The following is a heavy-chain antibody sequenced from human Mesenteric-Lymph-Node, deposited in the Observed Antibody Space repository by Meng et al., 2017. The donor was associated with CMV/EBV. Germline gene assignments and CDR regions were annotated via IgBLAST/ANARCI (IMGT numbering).Heavy chain of an antibody. J-gene: IGHJ4*02. CDR3: ARGFNYAHYDY. Sequence: SCKASGYTFTNYGISWVRQAPGQGLEWMGCINPNSGGTHYAQKFQGWVTMTRDTSITTAYMELSSLRSDDTAVYYCARGFNYAHYDYWGQGALVTVSS. D-gene: IGHD4/OR15-4a*01. V-gene: IGHV1-2*04. CDR1: GYTFTNYG. CDR2: INPNSGGT.